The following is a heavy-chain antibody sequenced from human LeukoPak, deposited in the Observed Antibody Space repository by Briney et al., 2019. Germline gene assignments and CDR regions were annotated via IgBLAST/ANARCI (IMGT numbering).Heavy chain of an antibody. CDR3: ARDHPYYGSGSYFDY. J-gene: IGHJ4*02. D-gene: IGHD3-10*01. CDR1: GFTVSSNY. Sequence: PGGSLRLSCAASGFTVSSNYMSWVRQAPGKGLEWVSVIYSGGSTYYADSVKGRFTISRDNSKNTLYLQMNSLRAEDTAVYYYARDHPYYGSGSYFDYWGQGTLVTVSS. V-gene: IGHV3-53*01. CDR2: IYSGGST.